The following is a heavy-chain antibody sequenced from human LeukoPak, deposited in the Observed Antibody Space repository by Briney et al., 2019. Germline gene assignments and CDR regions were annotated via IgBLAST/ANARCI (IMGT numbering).Heavy chain of an antibody. CDR2: ISHDGRNK. Sequence: GGSLRLSCEGSGFTFSHHGMHWVRQAPGKGLEWVARISHDGRNKYYGDSVKGRFIISRDNSKDTVYLQVSSLRANDTAVYYCAIKRIRGNPFDYWGQGTLVTVSS. J-gene: IGHJ4*02. D-gene: IGHD2/OR15-2a*01. V-gene: IGHV3-30*03. CDR3: AIKRIRGNPFDY. CDR1: GFTFSHHG.